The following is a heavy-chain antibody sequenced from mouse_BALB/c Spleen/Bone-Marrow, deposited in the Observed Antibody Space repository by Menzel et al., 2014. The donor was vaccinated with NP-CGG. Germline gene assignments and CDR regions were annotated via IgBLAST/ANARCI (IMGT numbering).Heavy chain of an antibody. D-gene: IGHD2-1*01. CDR1: GFTFSSYT. Sequence: LQQSGGGLVKPGGSLKLSCAASGFTFSSYTMSWVRQTPEKRLEWVATISSGGSYTYYPDSVKGRLTISRDNAKNTLYLQMSSLKSGDTAMYYCTRDGKGNYDYAMDYWGQGTSVTVSS. J-gene: IGHJ4*01. CDR2: ISSGGSYT. V-gene: IGHV5-6-4*01. CDR3: TRDGKGNYDYAMDY.